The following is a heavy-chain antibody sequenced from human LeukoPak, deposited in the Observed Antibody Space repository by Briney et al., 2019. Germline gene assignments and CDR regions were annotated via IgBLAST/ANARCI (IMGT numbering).Heavy chain of an antibody. V-gene: IGHV3-23*01. CDR3: AELGITMIGGV. CDR2: ISGSGGST. CDR1: GFTFSSYG. J-gene: IGHJ6*04. Sequence: GGSLRLSCAASGFTFSSYGMSWIRQAPGKGLEWVSAISGSGGSTYYADSVKGRFTISRDNSKNTLYLQMNSLRAEDTAVYYCAELGITMIGGVWGKGTTVTISS. D-gene: IGHD3-10*02.